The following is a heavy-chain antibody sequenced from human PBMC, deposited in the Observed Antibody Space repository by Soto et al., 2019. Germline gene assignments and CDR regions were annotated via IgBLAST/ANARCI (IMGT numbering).Heavy chain of an antibody. V-gene: IGHV4-39*07. Sequence: LEILSLTCAVSGGSIISGGYSWSWIRQPPRKGLEWIGSIYYSGSTDYNPSLKSRVTISVDTSKNQFSLKLSSVTAAVTAVYYCARDYFNYDILTGYPDPNWFDPWGQGTLVTVSS. CDR1: GGSIISGGYS. J-gene: IGHJ5*02. CDR3: ARDYFNYDILTGYPDPNWFDP. D-gene: IGHD3-9*01. CDR2: IYYSGST.